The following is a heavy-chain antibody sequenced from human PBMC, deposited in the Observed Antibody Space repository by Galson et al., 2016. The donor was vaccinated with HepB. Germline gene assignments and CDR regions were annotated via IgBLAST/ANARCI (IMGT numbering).Heavy chain of an antibody. CDR1: RFTFSDYY. V-gene: IGHV3-11*04. Sequence: SLRLSCAASRFTFSDYYMSWIRQAPGKGLEWLSYISTTDISIEYADSVKGRFTISRDNAKNLLYLQMNTLRVEDTAVYYRARRRGSYSHDYWGQGTLVTVSS. D-gene: IGHD3-10*01. CDR3: ARRRGSYSHDY. CDR2: ISTTDISI. J-gene: IGHJ4*02.